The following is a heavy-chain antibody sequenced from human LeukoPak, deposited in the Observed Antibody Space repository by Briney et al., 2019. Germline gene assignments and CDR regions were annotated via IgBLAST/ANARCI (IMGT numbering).Heavy chain of an antibody. V-gene: IGHV3-30*03. CDR1: GFTFSSYG. Sequence: PGGSLRLSCAASGFTFSSYGMHWVRQAPGKGLEWVAVISYDGSNKYYADSVKGRFTISRDNAKNSLYLQMNSLRAEDTAVYYCARVASVSGSYYDDYWGQGTLVTVSS. D-gene: IGHD3-10*01. J-gene: IGHJ4*02. CDR2: ISYDGSNK. CDR3: ARVASVSGSYYDDY.